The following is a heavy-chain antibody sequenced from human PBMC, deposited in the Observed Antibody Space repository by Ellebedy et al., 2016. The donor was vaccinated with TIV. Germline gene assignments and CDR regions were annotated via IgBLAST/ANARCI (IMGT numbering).Heavy chain of an antibody. V-gene: IGHV6-1*01. CDR3: ARDSNVAFDY. CDR2: TYYRSKWYN. D-gene: IGHD2/OR15-2a*01. J-gene: IGHJ4*02. Sequence: LRLSCAISGDSVSNNRAAWNWIRQSPSRGLEWLGRTYYRSKWYNDYAVSVKSRITINPDTSKNQFSLQLNSVTPEDTAVYYCARDSNVAFDYWGQGTLVTVSS. CDR1: GDSVSNNRAA.